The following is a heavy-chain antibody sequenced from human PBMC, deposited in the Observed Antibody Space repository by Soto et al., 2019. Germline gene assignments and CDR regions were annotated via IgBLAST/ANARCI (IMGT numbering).Heavy chain of an antibody. CDR3: ARGRTLPTPLDY. Sequence: SETLSLTCAVYGGSFSGYYWNWIRQPPGKGLEWIGEINHSGSTNYNPSLKSRVTISVDTSKNQFSLRLSSVTAADTAVYYCARGRTLPTPLDYWGQGTLVTVSS. V-gene: IGHV4-34*01. J-gene: IGHJ4*02. CDR2: INHSGST. CDR1: GGSFSGYY. D-gene: IGHD1-1*01.